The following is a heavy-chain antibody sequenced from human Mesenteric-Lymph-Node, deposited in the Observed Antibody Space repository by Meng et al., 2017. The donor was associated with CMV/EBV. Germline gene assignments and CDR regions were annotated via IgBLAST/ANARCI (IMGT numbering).Heavy chain of an antibody. D-gene: IGHD2-2*02. J-gene: IGHJ3*02. V-gene: IGHV3-9*01. CDR3: ARVRYCSSTSCYMGAFDI. CDR2: ISWNSGNM. Sequence: SLKISCAISGFTFDDYAMNWVRQAPGRGLEWVSGISWNSGNMEYADSVKGRFTISRDNAKNTLYLQMNSLRAEDTALYYCARVRYCSSTSCYMGAFDIWGQGTMVTVSS. CDR1: GFTFDDYA.